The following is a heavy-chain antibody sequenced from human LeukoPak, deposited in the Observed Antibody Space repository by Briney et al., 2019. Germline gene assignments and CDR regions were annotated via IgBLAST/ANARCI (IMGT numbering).Heavy chain of an antibody. V-gene: IGHV3-23*01. J-gene: IGHJ4*02. D-gene: IGHD3-16*01. CDR3: AKDLGYDYVWGEVNLYDY. CDR2: ISGSGGRT. Sequence: GGTLRLSCEASGFTFSSYGMSWVRQAPGEGLEWVSVISGSGGRTDYADPVKGRFTISRDNSKNTLYLQMNSLRVDDTAAYYCAKDLGYDYVWGEVNLYDYWGQGILVTVSS. CDR1: GFTFSSYG.